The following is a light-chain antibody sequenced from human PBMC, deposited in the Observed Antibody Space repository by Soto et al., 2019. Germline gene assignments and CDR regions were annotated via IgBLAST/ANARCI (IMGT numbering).Light chain of an antibody. J-gene: IGKJ4*01. V-gene: IGKV1-5*03. CDR2: KAS. CDR1: QSISSW. Sequence: DSQMTQHPSTLSASVGDRVTITCRASQSISSWLAWYQQKPGKAPKLLISKASTLQSGVPPRFSGSGSGTEFTLTISSLQPDDFATYYCQQYESYPMTFGGGTKVEIK. CDR3: QQYESYPMT.